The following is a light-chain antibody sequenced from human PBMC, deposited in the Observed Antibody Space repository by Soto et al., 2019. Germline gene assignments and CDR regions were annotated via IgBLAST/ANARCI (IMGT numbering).Light chain of an antibody. J-gene: IGKJ1*01. V-gene: IGKV1-5*03. CDR1: QNIGSW. Sequence: DIRMTQSAATLSASVGDRVTITWRARQNIGSWLAWYQQRPGKAPKVLIYKASTLESGVPSRFSGSGYGTEFNLTISSLQTDDFATYYCQQYNSYSRAFSQGTKVDIK. CDR2: KAS. CDR3: QQYNSYSRA.